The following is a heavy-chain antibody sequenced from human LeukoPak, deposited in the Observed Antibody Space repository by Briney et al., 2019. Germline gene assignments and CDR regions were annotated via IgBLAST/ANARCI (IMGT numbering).Heavy chain of an antibody. D-gene: IGHD2-2*01. J-gene: IGHJ4*02. V-gene: IGHV4-34*01. CDR2: INHSGST. CDR1: GGSFSGYY. CDR3: ARGCYAHGDY. Sequence: SETLSLTCAVYGGSFSGYYWSWIRQPPGKGLEWIGEINHSGSTNYNPSLKSRVTISVDTSKNQFSLKLSSVTAADTAVYYCARGCYAHGDYWGQGTLVTVSS.